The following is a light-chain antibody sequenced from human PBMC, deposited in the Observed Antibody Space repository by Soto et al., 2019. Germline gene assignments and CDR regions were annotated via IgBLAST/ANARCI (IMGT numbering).Light chain of an antibody. Sequence: EIMLTQAPGTLSLSPGDRATLSCRASQSVSGSYLAWYQQKPGQAPKFLIYGVSSRATGIPDRFSGSGSGADSTLTISRLEPEDFAVYHCQQYGSSPLITFGQGTRLEIK. CDR3: QQYGSSPLIT. CDR1: QSVSGSY. J-gene: IGKJ5*01. CDR2: GVS. V-gene: IGKV3-20*01.